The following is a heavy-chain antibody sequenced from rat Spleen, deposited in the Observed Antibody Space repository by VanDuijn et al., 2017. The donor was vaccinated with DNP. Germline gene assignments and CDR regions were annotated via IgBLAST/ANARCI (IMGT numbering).Heavy chain of an antibody. CDR2: INFDGSST. CDR3: ARGNLAY. Sequence: EVQLVESGGDLTQPGRSLKLSCAASGFTFDDDNMAWVRQAPKKGLEWVATINFDGSSTFYRDSVKGRFTISRDNAKSILYLHMDSLRSEDTATYYCARGNLAYWGQGTLVTVSS. J-gene: IGHJ3*01. CDR1: GFTFDDDN. V-gene: IGHV5-7*01.